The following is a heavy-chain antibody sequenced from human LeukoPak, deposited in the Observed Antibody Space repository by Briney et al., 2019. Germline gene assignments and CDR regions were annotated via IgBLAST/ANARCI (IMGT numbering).Heavy chain of an antibody. J-gene: IGHJ4*02. Sequence: GGSLRLSCAASGFTFSSYGMHWVRQAPGKGLEWVAVIWYDGSNKYYADSVKGRFTISRDNSKNTLDLQMNSLRAEDTAVYYCARDRSYDFWSGYSTPDYWGQGTLVTVSS. D-gene: IGHD3-3*01. V-gene: IGHV3-33*01. CDR3: ARDRSYDFWSGYSTPDY. CDR2: IWYDGSNK. CDR1: GFTFSSYG.